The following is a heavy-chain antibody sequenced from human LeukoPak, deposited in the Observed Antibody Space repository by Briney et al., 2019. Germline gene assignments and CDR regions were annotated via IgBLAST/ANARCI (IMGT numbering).Heavy chain of an antibody. J-gene: IGHJ4*02. CDR2: IQYRGNA. CDR3: ARVGSLTSFN. V-gene: IGHV4-59*01. Sequence: PSETLSLTCSVPGGSISTSYWTWIRQPPGKGLEWIGYIQYRGNADYNPSLKGRVTISVDTSNNQCSLRRSSVTAADRAMYSCARVGSLTSFNWGQGTLVTVSS. D-gene: IGHD3-10*01. CDR1: GGSISTSY.